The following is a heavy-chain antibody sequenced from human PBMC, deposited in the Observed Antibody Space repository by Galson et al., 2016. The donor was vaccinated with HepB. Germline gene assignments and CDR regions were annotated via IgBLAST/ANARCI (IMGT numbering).Heavy chain of an antibody. D-gene: IGHD3-3*01. CDR1: GFTFSNYA. V-gene: IGHV3-30*04. CDR3: ARVMYDLRDYYHYYGMDA. J-gene: IGHJ6*02. CDR2: ISYDGSRK. Sequence: SLRLSCAASGFTFSNYAMHWVRQAPGKGLEWVAVISYDGSRKDYADSVKGRFTISRDNSKSTLNLQMDSLRPEDSAVYYCARVMYDLRDYYHYYGMDAWGQGTTVTVSS.